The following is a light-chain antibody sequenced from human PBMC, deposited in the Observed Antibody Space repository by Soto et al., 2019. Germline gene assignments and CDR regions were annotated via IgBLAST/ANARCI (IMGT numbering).Light chain of an antibody. CDR1: QSVSSN. Sequence: EIVMTQSPATLSVSPGERATLSCRASQSVSSNLAWYQQKPGQAPRLLIYGASTRANGSPARFSGSGSGTEFTLTISSLQSEDFAVYYCQQYNNWPLYTFGQGTKLEIK. CDR2: GAS. CDR3: QQYNNWPLYT. J-gene: IGKJ2*01. V-gene: IGKV3-15*01.